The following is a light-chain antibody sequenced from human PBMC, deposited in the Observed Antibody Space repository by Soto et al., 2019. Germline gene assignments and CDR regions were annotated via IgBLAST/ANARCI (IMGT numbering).Light chain of an antibody. V-gene: IGKV3-15*01. Sequence: ETMMTQSPDTLSVSLGERATLSCRASQSLRSSLAWYQQKPGQAPRLLIYDASTRATGIPARFSGSGSGTDFTLTTSGMQSEDFEVYYCQQYNNWPQTLGQGTKVDIK. CDR1: QSLRSS. CDR3: QQYNNWPQT. J-gene: IGKJ1*01. CDR2: DAS.